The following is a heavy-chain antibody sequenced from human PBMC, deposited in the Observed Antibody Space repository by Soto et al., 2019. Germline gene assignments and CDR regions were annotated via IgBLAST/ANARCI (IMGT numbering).Heavy chain of an antibody. J-gene: IGHJ4*02. Sequence: SETLTLTCSVSSASLSSSTYYWSWIRQPPGRGPEWIGSIYYSGNTYYKPSLKSRVSISIDTSRNQFSLKLTSVTAADTGVYYCASSSPFHYWGPGILVTVSS. CDR1: SASLSSSTYY. CDR3: ASSSPFHY. CDR2: IYYSGNT. D-gene: IGHD6-6*01. V-gene: IGHV4-39*01.